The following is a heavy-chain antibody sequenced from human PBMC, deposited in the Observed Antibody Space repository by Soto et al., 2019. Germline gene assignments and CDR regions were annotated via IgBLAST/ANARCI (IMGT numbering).Heavy chain of an antibody. CDR2: ISSNGGST. CDR3: AAIRTVVGY. V-gene: IGHV3-64*01. D-gene: IGHD3-10*01. J-gene: IGHJ4*02. CDR1: GFTFSSYA. Sequence: PGGSLRLSCAASGFTFSSYAMHWVRQAPGKGLEYVSAISSNGGSTYYANSVKGRFTISRDNSKNTLYLQMGSLRAEDMAVYYCAAIRTVVGYWGQGTQVTVSS.